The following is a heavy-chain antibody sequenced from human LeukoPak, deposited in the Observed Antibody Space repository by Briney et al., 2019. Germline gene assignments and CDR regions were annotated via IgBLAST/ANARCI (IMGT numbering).Heavy chain of an antibody. CDR1: GYSISSGYY. CDR3: ARRAYSGSQSEYFDY. V-gene: IGHV4-38-2*01. J-gene: IGHJ4*02. Sequence: PSETLSLSCAVSGYSISSGYYWGWIRQPPGKGLEWIGSIYHSGSTYYNPSLKSRVTISVDTSKNQFSLKLSSVTAADTAVYYCARRAYSGSQSEYFDYWGQGTLLTVSS. D-gene: IGHD1-26*01. CDR2: IYHSGST.